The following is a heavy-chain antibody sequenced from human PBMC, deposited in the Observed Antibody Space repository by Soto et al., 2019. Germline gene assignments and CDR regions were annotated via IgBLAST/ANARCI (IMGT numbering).Heavy chain of an antibody. CDR3: ARDGSREQQLVREDYYCGMDV. CDR1: GFTFSSYA. Sequence: GGSLRLSCAASGFTFSSYAMHWVRQAPGKGLEWVAVISYDGSNKYYADSVKGRFTISRDNSKNTLYLQMNSLRAEDTAVYYCARDGSREQQLVREDYYCGMDVWGQGTTVTVSS. CDR2: ISYDGSNK. D-gene: IGHD6-13*01. V-gene: IGHV3-30-3*01. J-gene: IGHJ6*02.